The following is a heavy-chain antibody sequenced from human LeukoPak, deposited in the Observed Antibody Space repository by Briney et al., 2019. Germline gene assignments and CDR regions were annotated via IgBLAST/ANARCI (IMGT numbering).Heavy chain of an antibody. CDR1: GCALRTRRMW. Sequence: SGPTLFHPTQTLTLTCTFSGCALRTRRMWVSWIRQPQGKALEWLSLTDWDGDKYYSTSLKTRLTISKDTSKNQVVLTMTNMDPVDTATYYCARTRGYSGYDTVDYWGQGALVTVSS. CDR3: ARTRGYSGYDTVDY. J-gene: IGHJ4*02. CDR2: TDWDGDK. V-gene: IGHV2-70*01. D-gene: IGHD5-12*01.